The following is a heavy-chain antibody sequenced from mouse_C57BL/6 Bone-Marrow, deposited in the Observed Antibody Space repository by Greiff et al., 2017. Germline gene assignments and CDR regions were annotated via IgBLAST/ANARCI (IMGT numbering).Heavy chain of an antibody. D-gene: IGHD1-1*01. CDR2: ISSGGSYT. J-gene: IGHJ2*01. V-gene: IGHV5-6*02. CDR1: GFTFSSYG. Sequence: EVNLVESGGDLVKPGGSLKLSCAASGFTFSSYGMSWVRQTPDKRLEWVATISSGGSYTYYPDSVKGRFTISRDNAKNTLYLQMSSLKSEDTAMYYCARRGIYYGSSYRYFDYWGQGTTLTVSS. CDR3: ARRGIYYGSSYRYFDY.